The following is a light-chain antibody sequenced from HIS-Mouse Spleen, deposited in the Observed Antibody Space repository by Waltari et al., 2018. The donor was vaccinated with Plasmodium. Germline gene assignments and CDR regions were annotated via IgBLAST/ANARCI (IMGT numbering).Light chain of an antibody. CDR3: QAWDSSTAV. J-gene: IGLJ3*02. CDR2: QDS. Sequence: SHELTQPPSVSVSPGQTASITCSGDTLGDKYACWYQQKPGQSPVLVIYQDSKRPSGIPERFSGSNSGNTATLTISGTQAMDEADYYCQAWDSSTAVFGGGTKLTVL. CDR1: TLGDKY. V-gene: IGLV3-1*01.